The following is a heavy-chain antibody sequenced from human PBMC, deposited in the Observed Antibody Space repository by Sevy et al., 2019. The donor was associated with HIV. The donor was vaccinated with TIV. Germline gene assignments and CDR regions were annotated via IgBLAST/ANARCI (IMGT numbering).Heavy chain of an antibody. D-gene: IGHD4-17*01. Sequence: SETLSLTCTVSGDSLSNSGYYWGWIRQPPGKGLEWIGNIYYSGSNHYNPSLKSRVTVSIDTSKNRFSLKLSSVTAADTAVYFCARFPYGDYVDYFDYWGQGTLVTVSS. CDR3: ARFPYGDYVDYFDY. CDR2: IYYSGSN. CDR1: GDSLSNSGYY. V-gene: IGHV4-39*01. J-gene: IGHJ4*02.